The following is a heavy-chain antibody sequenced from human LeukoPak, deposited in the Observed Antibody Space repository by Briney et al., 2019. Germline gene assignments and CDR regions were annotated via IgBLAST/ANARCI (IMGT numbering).Heavy chain of an antibody. Sequence: GGSLRLSCAASGFTFSHYAMHWVRQAPGKGLEWVADIWYDGSNKYYADSVRGRFTISRDNSKNMLFLQMSSLRAEDTAVYYCARDGYCSGGSCYAGGTSPIDYWGHGTLVTVSS. CDR3: ARDGYCSGGSCYAGGTSPIDY. CDR1: GFTFSHYA. V-gene: IGHV3-33*01. D-gene: IGHD2-15*01. J-gene: IGHJ4*01. CDR2: IWYDGSNK.